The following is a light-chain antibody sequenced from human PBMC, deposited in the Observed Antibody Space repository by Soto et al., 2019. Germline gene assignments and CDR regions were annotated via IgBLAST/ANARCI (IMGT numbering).Light chain of an antibody. CDR1: QSVSSY. Sequence: PGERATLSCRTSQSVSSYLAWYQQKPGQAPRLLIYDASKRAPGIPARFTGSGSGTDFTLTISRLEPEDFAVYYCQQYGSSPSFGGGTRLEIK. V-gene: IGKV3-20*01. J-gene: IGKJ5*01. CDR2: DAS. CDR3: QQYGSSPS.